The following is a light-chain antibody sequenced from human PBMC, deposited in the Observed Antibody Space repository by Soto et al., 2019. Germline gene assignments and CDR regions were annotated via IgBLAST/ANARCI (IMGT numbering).Light chain of an antibody. Sequence: EIVLTQSPGTLSLSPGERATLSCRASQSVSSYLAWYQQKPGQAPRLLIYGASSRATGIPDRFSGSGSGTDFTLTSSRLEPEDFAVYYCQQYGSPSRTFCQGTKVEIK. J-gene: IGKJ1*01. CDR3: QQYGSPSRT. CDR1: QSVSSY. V-gene: IGKV3-20*01. CDR2: GAS.